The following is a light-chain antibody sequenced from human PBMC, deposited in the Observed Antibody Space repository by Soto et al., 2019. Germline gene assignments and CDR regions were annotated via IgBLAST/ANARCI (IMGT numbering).Light chain of an antibody. CDR2: KVS. Sequence: DVVLTQSPLSLPVTLGQPASISCRSSQSLVYSNGNTYLNWFHQRPGQSPRRLIYKVSNRDSGVPDRFSGRGSGTDFTLTISRVEAEDVGVYYCMQGTHWITFGQGTRLEIK. CDR3: MQGTHWIT. J-gene: IGKJ5*01. CDR1: QSLVYSNGNTY. V-gene: IGKV2-30*01.